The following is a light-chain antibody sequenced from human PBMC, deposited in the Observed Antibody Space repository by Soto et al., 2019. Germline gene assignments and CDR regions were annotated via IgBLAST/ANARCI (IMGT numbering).Light chain of an antibody. CDR3: CSYGGSSTWV. Sequence: QSALTQPASVSGAPGQSIPISCTGTRSDVGSYNLVSWYQHHPGKAPKLMIYEVNKRPSGVSNRFSGSKSGNTASLTISGLQAEDEADYYCCSYGGSSTWVFGGGTKLTVL. J-gene: IGLJ3*02. CDR2: EVN. CDR1: RSDVGSYNL. V-gene: IGLV2-23*02.